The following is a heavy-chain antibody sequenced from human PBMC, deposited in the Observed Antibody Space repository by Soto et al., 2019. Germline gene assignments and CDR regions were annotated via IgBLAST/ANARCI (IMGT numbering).Heavy chain of an antibody. Sequence: EIQLVESGGALVQPGGSLRLSCAASGFTFSNYWMSWVRQAPGQGLEWLANIKQDGSETYYVDSVKGRFTISRDNAKNSLFLQMNSLRVEDTAVYYCARDFMGGIPVAGGGNWGQGTLVTVSS. CDR1: GFTFSNYW. D-gene: IGHD6-19*01. CDR2: IKQDGSET. J-gene: IGHJ4*02. CDR3: ARDFMGGIPVAGGGN. V-gene: IGHV3-7*01.